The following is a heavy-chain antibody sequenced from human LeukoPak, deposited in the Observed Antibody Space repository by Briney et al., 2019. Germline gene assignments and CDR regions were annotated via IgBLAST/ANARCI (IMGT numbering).Heavy chain of an antibody. J-gene: IGHJ6*02. Sequence: GGSLRLSCAASGFTFRSFAMTWVRQAPGKGPEWVSIISGSGDSTHYADSVKGRFTISRDNSKGTLYLQMNSLRPEDTAVYYCAKPQIMVRGIIPYYGLDVWGQGTTVTVS. CDR1: GFTFRSFA. D-gene: IGHD3-10*01. V-gene: IGHV3-23*01. CDR3: AKPQIMVRGIIPYYGLDV. CDR2: ISGSGDST.